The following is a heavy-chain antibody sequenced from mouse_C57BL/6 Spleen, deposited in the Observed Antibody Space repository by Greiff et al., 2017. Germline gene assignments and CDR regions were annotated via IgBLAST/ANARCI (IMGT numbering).Heavy chain of an antibody. D-gene: IGHD2-10*02. CDR2: IHPNSGST. J-gene: IGHJ4*01. CDR1: GYTFTSYW. V-gene: IGHV1-64*01. CDR3: ARGGYDSYYYAMDY. Sequence: QVQLQQPGAELVKPGASVKLSCKASGYTFTSYWMHWVKQRPGQGLEWIGMIHPNSGSTNYNEKFKSKATLTVDKSSSTAYMQRSSLTSEDSAVYYCARGGYDSYYYAMDYWGQGTSVTVSS.